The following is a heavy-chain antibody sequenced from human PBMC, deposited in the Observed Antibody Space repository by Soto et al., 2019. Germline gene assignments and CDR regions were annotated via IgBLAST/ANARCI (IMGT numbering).Heavy chain of an antibody. J-gene: IGHJ4*02. CDR2: IKSQAGGGTI. CDR3: THVFSVAHPDSYV. D-gene: IGHD3-16*01. Sequence: EVQLVESGGGLVKPGGSLRLSCAASGITFIYAWMDWVRQAPGKRLEWVGRIKSQAGGGTIDYAAPVKGRFTISRDYSNNTLYLQMDSLKTGDTAVYYRTHVFSVAHPDSYVWGQGTLVTVSS. CDR1: GITFIYAW. V-gene: IGHV3-15*07.